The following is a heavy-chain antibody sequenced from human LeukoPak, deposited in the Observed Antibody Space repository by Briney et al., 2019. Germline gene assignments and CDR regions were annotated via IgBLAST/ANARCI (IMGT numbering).Heavy chain of an antibody. Sequence: ASVKVSCKASGYTFTNYDINWVRQATGQGLEWVGWVNPYSGNTGYAQRFQGRVTITRNTAISTAYMELSSLTSEDTAVYYCAREVYELWLDTNWFDPWGQGTLVTVSS. CDR2: VNPYSGNT. J-gene: IGHJ5*02. V-gene: IGHV1-8*03. CDR3: AREVYELWLDTNWFDP. D-gene: IGHD6-19*01. CDR1: GYTFTNYD.